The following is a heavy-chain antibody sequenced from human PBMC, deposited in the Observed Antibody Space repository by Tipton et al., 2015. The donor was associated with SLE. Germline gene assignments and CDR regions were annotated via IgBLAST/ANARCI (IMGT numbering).Heavy chain of an antibody. D-gene: IGHD1-26*01. CDR2: IYARGGT. V-gene: IGHV4-61*02. CDR3: ARDRWESFYWFDP. CDR1: GGSISSGSDH. J-gene: IGHJ5*02. Sequence: TLSLTCTVSGGSISSGSDHWSWIRQPAGKGLECIGCIYARGGTNYNPSLKSRVTISVDTSKNQFSLKLTSVTAADTAVYYCARDRWESFYWFDPWGQGTLVTVSS.